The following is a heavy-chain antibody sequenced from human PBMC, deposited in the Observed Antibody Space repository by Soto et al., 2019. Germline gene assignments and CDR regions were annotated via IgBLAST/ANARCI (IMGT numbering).Heavy chain of an antibody. D-gene: IGHD2-2*01. V-gene: IGHV3-30*18. J-gene: IGHJ4*02. CDR2: ISYDGSNK. CDR3: AKNLDPIVVVPAAISFSDY. Sequence: GGSLRLSCAASGFTFSSYGMHWVRQAPGKGLEWVAVISYDGSNKYYADSVKGRFTISRDNSKNTQYLQMNSLRAEDTAVYYCAKNLDPIVVVPAAISFSDYWGQGTLVTVSS. CDR1: GFTFSSYG.